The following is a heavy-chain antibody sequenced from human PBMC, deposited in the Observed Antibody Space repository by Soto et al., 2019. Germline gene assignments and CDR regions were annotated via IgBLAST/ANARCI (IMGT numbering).Heavy chain of an antibody. Sequence: GGSLRLSCAASGFTFRSFTMNWVRQAPGKGLEWVSTISSNSAYIYYTDALRGRFTISRDNAKNSLHLQMNSLSAEDTAVYYCTRDASRDSSARGWFDPWGPGTLVTVSS. CDR3: TRDASRDSSARGWFDP. V-gene: IGHV3-21*01. CDR1: GFTFRSFT. D-gene: IGHD6-13*01. J-gene: IGHJ5*02. CDR2: ISSNSAYI.